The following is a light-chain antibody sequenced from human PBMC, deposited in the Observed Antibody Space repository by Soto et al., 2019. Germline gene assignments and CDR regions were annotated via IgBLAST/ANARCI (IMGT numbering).Light chain of an antibody. CDR1: QSVGSY. Sequence: EIVLTQSPATLSLSPGERATLSCRASQSVGSYLAWYQHKPGQAPRLLIYGASNRATGVPVRFSGSGSGTDFTLTISSLEPEDFAVYYCQLSQQRSDWPPITFGQGTRLEIK. V-gene: IGKV3-11*01. CDR3: QLSQQRSDWPPIT. J-gene: IGKJ5*01. CDR2: GAS.